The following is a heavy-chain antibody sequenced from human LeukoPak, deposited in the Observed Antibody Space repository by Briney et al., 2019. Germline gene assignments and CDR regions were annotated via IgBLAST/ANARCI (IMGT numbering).Heavy chain of an antibody. J-gene: IGHJ5*02. CDR3: ARGPAASHRNWFDP. D-gene: IGHD2-15*01. V-gene: IGHV1-8*01. Sequence: ASVKVSCKASGYTFTSNYMLWVRQAPGQGLEWMGWMNPNSGYTGHAQKFQGRVIMTRNTSISTAYMELSSLRSEDTAVYYCARGPAASHRNWFDPWGQGTLVTVSS. CDR1: GYTFTSNY. CDR2: MNPNSGYT.